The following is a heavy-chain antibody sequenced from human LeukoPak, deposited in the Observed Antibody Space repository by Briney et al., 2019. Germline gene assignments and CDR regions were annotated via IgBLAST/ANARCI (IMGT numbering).Heavy chain of an antibody. CDR1: GGSIDSTNW. CDR2: IHHDGRI. D-gene: IGHD4-17*01. CDR3: ASPLNAYGDYKVH. J-gene: IGHJ4*02. V-gene: IGHV4/OR15-8*01. Sequence: SETLSLTCDVSGGSIDSTNWWNWVRQPPGKGLEWIGEIHHDGRINYNPSLKSRVTLSVDKSKNQFSLRLSSVTAADTAVYYCASPLNAYGDYKVHWGQGILVTVSS.